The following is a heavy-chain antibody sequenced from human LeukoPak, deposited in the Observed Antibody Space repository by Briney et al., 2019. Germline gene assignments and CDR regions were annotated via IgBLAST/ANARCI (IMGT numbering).Heavy chain of an antibody. J-gene: IGHJ4*02. CDR3: AKQEGALIQNWCFDH. V-gene: IGHV3-23*03. CDR2: IEKDASRA. D-gene: IGHD1-26*01. Sequence: HPGGSLRLSCGASGFTFSDFAMSWVRLAPGEGLEWVSSIEKDASRAYYADSVRGRFTVSRDNSKNTLYLQMSSLRVEDTALYYCAKQEGALIQNWCFDHWGLGTLVTVSS. CDR1: GFTFSDFA.